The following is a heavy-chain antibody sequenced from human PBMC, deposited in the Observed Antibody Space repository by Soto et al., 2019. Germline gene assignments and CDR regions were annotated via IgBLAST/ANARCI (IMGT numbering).Heavy chain of an antibody. V-gene: IGHV1-18*01. J-gene: IGHJ5*02. D-gene: IGHD2-2*02. CDR3: GRVRKDIVLVPAAIPGSAP. Sequence: ASVKVSCKASGYTFTSYGISWVRQAPGQGLEWMGWISAYNGNTNYAQKLQGRVTMTTDTSTSTAYMELRSLRSDDTAVYYCGRVRKDIVLVPAAIPGSAPGGKEPLVTVPS. CDR2: ISAYNGNT. CDR1: GYTFTSYG.